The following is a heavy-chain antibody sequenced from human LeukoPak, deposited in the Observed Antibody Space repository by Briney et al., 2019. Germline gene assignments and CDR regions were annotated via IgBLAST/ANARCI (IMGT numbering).Heavy chain of an antibody. D-gene: IGHD5-18*01. CDR2: ISSSSSYI. Sequence: GGSLRLSCAASGFTFSSYSMNWVRQAPGKGLEWVSSISSSSSYIYYADSVKGRFTISRDNAKNSLYLQMNSLRAEDTAVYYCARDRDEDTASDYWGQGTLVTVSS. CDR3: ARDRDEDTASDY. V-gene: IGHV3-21*01. J-gene: IGHJ4*02. CDR1: GFTFSSYS.